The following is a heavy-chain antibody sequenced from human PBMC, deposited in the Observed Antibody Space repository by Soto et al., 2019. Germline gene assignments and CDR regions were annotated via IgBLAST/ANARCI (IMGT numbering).Heavy chain of an antibody. V-gene: IGHV3-30*18. CDR2: ISYDGSNK. D-gene: IGHD5-12*01. Sequence: QSGGSLRLSCAASGFTFSSYGMHWVRQAPGKWLEWVAVISYDGSNKYYADSVKGRFTISRDNSKNTLYLQMNSLRAEDTAVYYCAKDGAKRRWLQLYYFDYWGQGTLVTVSS. J-gene: IGHJ4*02. CDR1: GFTFSSYG. CDR3: AKDGAKRRWLQLYYFDY.